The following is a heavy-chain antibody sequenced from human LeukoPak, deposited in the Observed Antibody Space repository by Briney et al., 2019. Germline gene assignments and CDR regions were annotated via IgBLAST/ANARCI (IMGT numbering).Heavy chain of an antibody. V-gene: IGHV3-74*01. Sequence: GGSLRLSCTASGFTFGDYALNWVRQAPGKGLVWVSRINSDGSSTSYADSVKGRFTISRDNAKNTLYLQMNSLRAEDTAVYYCARAHYDFWSGYYTYYFDYWGQGTLVTVSS. CDR3: ARAHYDFWSGYYTYYFDY. J-gene: IGHJ4*02. D-gene: IGHD3-3*01. CDR2: INSDGSST. CDR1: GFTFGDYA.